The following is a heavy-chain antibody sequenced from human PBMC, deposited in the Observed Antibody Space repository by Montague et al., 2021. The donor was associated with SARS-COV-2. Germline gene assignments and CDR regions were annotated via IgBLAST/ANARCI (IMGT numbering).Heavy chain of an antibody. J-gene: IGHJ4*02. D-gene: IGHD3-9*01. Sequence: PALVKPTPTLTLTCTFSGFSLSTSGMCVSWIRQPPGKALEWLALIDWDDDKYYSTSLKTRLTISKDTSKNQVVLTMTNMDPVDTATYYCARIRDYDILTGSYSGFDYGGQGTLVTVSS. V-gene: IGHV2-70*01. CDR3: ARIRDYDILTGSYSGFDY. CDR1: GFSLSTSGMC. CDR2: IDWDDDK.